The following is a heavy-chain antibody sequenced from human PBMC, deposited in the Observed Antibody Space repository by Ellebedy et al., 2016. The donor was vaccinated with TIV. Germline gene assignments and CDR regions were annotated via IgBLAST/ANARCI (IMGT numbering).Heavy chain of an antibody. CDR2: ISSSGSTI. CDR1: GFTFSDYY. J-gene: IGHJ3*02. D-gene: IGHD1-26*01. V-gene: IGHV3-11*04. CDR3: ARDQSGSSNDAFDI. Sequence: GESLKISXAASGFTFSDYYMSWIRQAPGKGLEWVSYISSSGSTIYYADSVKGRFTISRDNSKNTLYLQMNSLRAEDTAVYYCARDQSGSSNDAFDIWGQGTMVTVSS.